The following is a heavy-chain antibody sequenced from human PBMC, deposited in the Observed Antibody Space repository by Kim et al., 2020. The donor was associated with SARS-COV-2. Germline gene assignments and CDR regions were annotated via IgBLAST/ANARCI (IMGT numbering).Heavy chain of an antibody. Sequence: SETLSLTCTVSGGSISSYYWSWIRQPPGKGLEWIGYIYYSGSTNYNPSLKSRVTISVDTSKNQFSLKLSSVTAADTAVYYCARERGIVGAPFDYWGQGTLVTVSS. CDR2: IYYSGST. J-gene: IGHJ4*02. V-gene: IGHV4-59*01. CDR3: ARERGIVGAPFDY. CDR1: GGSISSYY. D-gene: IGHD1-26*01.